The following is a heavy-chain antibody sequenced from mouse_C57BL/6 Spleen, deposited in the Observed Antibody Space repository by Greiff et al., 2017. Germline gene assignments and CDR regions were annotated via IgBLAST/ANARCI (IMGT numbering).Heavy chain of an antibody. D-gene: IGHD3-2*02. J-gene: IGHJ3*01. CDR3: ARSLTAQAPFAY. CDR1: GYAFSSSW. CDR2: IYPGDGDT. Sequence: VKLQESGPELVKPGASVKISCKASGYAFSSSWMNWVKQRPGKGLEWIGRIYPGDGDTNYNGKFKGKATLTADKSSSTAYMQLSSLTSEDSAVYFCARSLTAQAPFAYWGQGTLVTVSA. V-gene: IGHV1-82*01.